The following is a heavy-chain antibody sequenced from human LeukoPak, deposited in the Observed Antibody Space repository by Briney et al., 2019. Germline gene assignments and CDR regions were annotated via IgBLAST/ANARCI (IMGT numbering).Heavy chain of an antibody. CDR1: GYTFTGYY. V-gene: IGHV1-2*02. CDR2: INPNSGGT. Sequence: SVKVSCKASGYTFTGYYMHWVRQAPGQGLEWMGWINPNSGGTNYAQKFQGRVTMTRDTSISTAYMELSRLRSDDTAVYYCARDGMDTEGPIGAFDIWGQGTMVTVSS. D-gene: IGHD5-18*01. CDR3: ARDGMDTEGPIGAFDI. J-gene: IGHJ3*02.